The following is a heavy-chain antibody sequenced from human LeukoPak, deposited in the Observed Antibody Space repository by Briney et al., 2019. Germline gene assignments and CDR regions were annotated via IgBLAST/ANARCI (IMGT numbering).Heavy chain of an antibody. Sequence: PSETLSLTCTVSGGSISSYYWSWIRQPAGKGLEWIGRIYTSGSTNYNPSLKSRVTMSVDTSKNQFSLKLSSVTAADTAVYYCARDLILWFGEYHRWVDPWGQGTLVTVSS. J-gene: IGHJ5*02. CDR2: IYTSGST. D-gene: IGHD3-10*01. CDR1: GGSISSYY. CDR3: ARDLILWFGEYHRWVDP. V-gene: IGHV4-4*07.